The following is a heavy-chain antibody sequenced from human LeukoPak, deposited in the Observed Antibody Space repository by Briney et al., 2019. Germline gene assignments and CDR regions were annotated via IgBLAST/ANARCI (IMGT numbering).Heavy chain of an antibody. CDR2: IYYSGST. CDR1: GGSISSSSYY. D-gene: IGHD3-22*01. Sequence: SETLSLTCTVSGGSISSSSYYWGWIRQPPGKGLEWIGSIYYSGSTYYNPSLKSRVTISVDTSKNQFSLKLSSVTAADTAVYYCARQIASAYSSYYGMDVWGQGTTVTVSS. V-gene: IGHV4-39*01. CDR3: ARQIASAYSSYYGMDV. J-gene: IGHJ6*02.